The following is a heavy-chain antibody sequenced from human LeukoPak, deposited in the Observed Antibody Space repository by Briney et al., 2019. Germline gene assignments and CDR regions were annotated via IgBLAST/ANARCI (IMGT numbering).Heavy chain of an antibody. V-gene: IGHV4-39*07. Sequence: SETPSLTCTVPGGSISSSSYYSGWIRQPPGKGLEWIGRIYYSGSTYYNPSLKSRVTISVDTSKNQFSLKLSSVTAADTAVYYCARPPVNYYDSSGYPVAFDIWGQGTMVTVSS. CDR2: IYYSGST. CDR1: GGSISSSSYY. CDR3: ARPPVNYYDSSGYPVAFDI. J-gene: IGHJ3*02. D-gene: IGHD3-22*01.